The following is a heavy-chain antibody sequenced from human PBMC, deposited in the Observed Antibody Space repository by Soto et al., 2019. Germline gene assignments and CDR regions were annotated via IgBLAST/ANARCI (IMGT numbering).Heavy chain of an antibody. D-gene: IGHD3-3*01. V-gene: IGHV4-31*03. J-gene: IGHJ5*02. CDR2: IYYIGST. CDR1: GVSIISGGYY. Sequence: SETLSLTCTVSGVSIISGGYYWILIRQHPGKGLEWIGYIYYIGSTYYNPSLKSRVTISIDTSKNQFSLKLSSVTAADTAVYYCARSISPWGQGTLVTVSS. CDR3: ARSISP.